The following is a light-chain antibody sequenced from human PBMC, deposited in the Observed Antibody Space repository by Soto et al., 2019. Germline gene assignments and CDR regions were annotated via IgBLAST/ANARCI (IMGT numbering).Light chain of an antibody. Sequence: DLGMTQSPLSLPVTPGEPASISCRSSQSLLHSNGYHYLDWYLQKPGQSPQLLIYLGSNRGSGVPDRCSGSGSVTDFTLKISSVEAEYVGVYFCMQALQTPYTFGQGTKLEIK. V-gene: IGKV2-28*01. CDR1: QSLLHSNGYHY. CDR3: MQALQTPYT. CDR2: LGS. J-gene: IGKJ2*01.